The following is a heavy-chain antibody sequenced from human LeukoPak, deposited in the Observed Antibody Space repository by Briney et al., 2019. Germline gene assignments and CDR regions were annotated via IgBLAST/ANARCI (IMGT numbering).Heavy chain of an antibody. J-gene: IGHJ4*02. D-gene: IGHD3-22*01. CDR2: ISWNSGSI. V-gene: IGHV3-9*01. CDR1: GFTFDDYA. Sequence: GRSLRLSCAASGFTFDDYAMHWVRQAPGKGLEWVSGISWNSGSIGYADSVKSRFTISRDNAKNSLYLQMNSLRAEDTALYYCAKGDSSGYYKGLIDYWGQGTLVTVSS. CDR3: AKGDSSGYYKGLIDY.